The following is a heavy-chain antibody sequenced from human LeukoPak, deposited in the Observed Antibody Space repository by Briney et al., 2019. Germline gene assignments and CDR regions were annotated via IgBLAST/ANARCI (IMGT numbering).Heavy chain of an antibody. J-gene: IGHJ4*02. D-gene: IGHD3-3*02. Sequence: GAPVKVSCKASGYTFTTYAINWVRQAPGQRLEWMGWINTGNGNTKYSQKFQGRVTITRDTSASTAYMELSSLRSEDTAVYYCARWGCNSISCLFDYWGQGTLVTVSS. V-gene: IGHV1-3*04. CDR3: ARWGCNSISCLFDY. CDR2: INTGNGNT. CDR1: GYTFTTYA.